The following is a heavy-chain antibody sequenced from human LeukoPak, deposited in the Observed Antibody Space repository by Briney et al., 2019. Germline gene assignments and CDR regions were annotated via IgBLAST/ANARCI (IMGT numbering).Heavy chain of an antibody. Sequence: GGSLRLSCAASGFTFSSYSMNWVRQAPGKGLEWVSSISSSSSYIYYADSVKGRFTISGDNAKNSLYLQMNSLRAEDTAVYYCARVRPSYYYDSSGYGPFDYWGQGTLVTVSS. CDR3: ARVRPSYYYDSSGYGPFDY. J-gene: IGHJ4*02. CDR1: GFTFSSYS. D-gene: IGHD3-22*01. CDR2: ISSSSSYI. V-gene: IGHV3-21*01.